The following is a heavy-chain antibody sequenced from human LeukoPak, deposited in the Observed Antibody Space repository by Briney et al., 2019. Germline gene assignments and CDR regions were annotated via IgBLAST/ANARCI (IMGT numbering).Heavy chain of an antibody. D-gene: IGHD3-22*01. CDR3: ARGRYDSSGAFDY. V-gene: IGHV4-59*01. CDR2: IYYSGST. CDR1: GGSISSYY. J-gene: IGHJ4*02. Sequence: PSETLSLTCTVSGGSISSYYWSWIRQPPWKGLEWIGYIYYSGSTNYNPSLKSRVTISVDTSKNQFSLKLSSVTAADTAVYYCARGRYDSSGAFDYWGQGTLVTVSS.